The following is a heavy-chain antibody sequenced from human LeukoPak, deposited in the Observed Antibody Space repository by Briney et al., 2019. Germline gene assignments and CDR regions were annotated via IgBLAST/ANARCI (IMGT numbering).Heavy chain of an antibody. J-gene: IGHJ3*02. Sequence: GRSLRLSCAASGFTFSNFGMHRVRQAPGKGLEWVAVISYDGSIKYYADSVKGRFTISRDNAKNSLYLQMNSLRAEDTAVYYCARGRNAFDIWGQGTMVTVSS. CDR2: ISYDGSIK. CDR3: ARGRNAFDI. CDR1: GFTFSNFG. V-gene: IGHV3-30*03.